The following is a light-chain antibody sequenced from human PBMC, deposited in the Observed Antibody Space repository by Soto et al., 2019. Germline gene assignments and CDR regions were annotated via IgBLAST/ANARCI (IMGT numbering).Light chain of an antibody. CDR2: DVS. CDR3: SSYTSSSTDA. V-gene: IGLV2-14*01. Sequence: LTQPATVSGSPGQSITISCTGTSSDVGGYNYVSWYQQHPGKAPKLMIYDVSNRPSGVSNRFSGSKSGNTASLTISGLQAEDEADYYCSSYTSSSTDAFGTGTKVTVL. CDR1: SSDVGGYNY. J-gene: IGLJ1*01.